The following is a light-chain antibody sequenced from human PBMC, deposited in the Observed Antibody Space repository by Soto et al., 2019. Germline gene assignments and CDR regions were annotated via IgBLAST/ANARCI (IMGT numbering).Light chain of an antibody. CDR2: DAS. J-gene: IGKJ4*01. CDR3: QQRSNWPPLT. Sequence: EIVLTQSPSTLSLSPGERATLSCRVSQSVSSYLAWYQQKPGQAPRLLIYDASNRATGIPARFSGSGSGTDFTLTISNLEPEDFAVYYCQQRSNWPPLTFGGGTKVDI. V-gene: IGKV3-11*01. CDR1: QSVSSY.